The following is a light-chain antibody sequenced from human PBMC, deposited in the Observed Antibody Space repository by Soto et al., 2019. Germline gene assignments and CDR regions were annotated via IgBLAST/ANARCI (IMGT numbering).Light chain of an antibody. CDR3: MQALQTPIT. CDR2: LGS. CDR1: QSLLHSNGYNY. Sequence: DIAMTQSPLSLHVTTGEPSSISCRSSQSLLHSNGYNYVDWYLQKPGQSPQLLIDLGSNRASGVPDRFSGSGSCTDFTLKSSRVEAEDVGVYYCMQALQTPITFGQGTRLDI. V-gene: IGKV2-28*01. J-gene: IGKJ5*01.